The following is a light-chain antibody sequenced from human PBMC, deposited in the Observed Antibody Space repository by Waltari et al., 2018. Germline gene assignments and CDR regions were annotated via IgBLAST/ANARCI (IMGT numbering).Light chain of an antibody. CDR1: SSDVGGYNY. CDR2: DVS. J-gene: IGLJ1*01. Sequence: QSALTQPASVSGSPGQSITISCTGTSSDVGGYNYVSWYQQHPGKAPKRMIYDVSKRPSGVSNRFSGSKSGNTASLTISGLQAEDEADYYCRSYTTSDTYVFGTGTKVTVL. V-gene: IGLV2-14*01. CDR3: RSYTTSDTYV.